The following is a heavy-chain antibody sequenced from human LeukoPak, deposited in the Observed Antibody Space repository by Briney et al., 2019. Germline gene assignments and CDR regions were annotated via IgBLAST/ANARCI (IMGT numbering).Heavy chain of an antibody. D-gene: IGHD1-26*01. CDR3: ARAGLGATYGYYYYMDV. J-gene: IGHJ6*03. Sequence: SETLSLTCTVSGGSLSSYYWSWIRQPPGKGLEWIGYIYYSGSTNYNPSLKSRVTISVDTSKNQFSLKLSSVTAADTAVYYCARAGLGATYGYYYYMDVWGKGTTVTISS. V-gene: IGHV4-59*01. CDR2: IYYSGST. CDR1: GGSLSSYY.